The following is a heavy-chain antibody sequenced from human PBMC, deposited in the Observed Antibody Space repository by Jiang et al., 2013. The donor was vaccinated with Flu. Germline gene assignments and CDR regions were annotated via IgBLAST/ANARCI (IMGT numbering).Heavy chain of an antibody. D-gene: IGHD6-19*01. V-gene: IGHV4-39*01. CDR2: IYYSGST. J-gene: IGHJ4*02. CDR1: GGSISSSSYY. CDR3: ARQKWEAVASFDY. Sequence: LLKPSETLSLTCTVSGGSISSSSYYWGWIRQPPGKGLEWIGSIYYSGSTYYNPSLKSRVTISVDTPKNQFSLKLSSVTAADTAVYYCARQKWEAVASFDYWGQGTLVTVSS.